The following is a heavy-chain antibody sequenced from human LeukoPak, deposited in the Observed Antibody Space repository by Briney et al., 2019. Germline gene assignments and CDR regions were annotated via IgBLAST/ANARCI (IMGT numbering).Heavy chain of an antibody. V-gene: IGHV3-48*03. J-gene: IGHJ4*02. Sequence: GGSLRLSCAASGFTFSSYEMNWVRQAPGKGLEWVSYISSSGSTTYYADSVKGRFTISRDNAKNSLFLQMSNLRGDDTAVYYCAREGSGLGYLDYWGQGTLVTVSS. CDR3: AREGSGLGYLDY. CDR1: GFTFSSYE. D-gene: IGHD3-3*01. CDR2: ISSSGSTT.